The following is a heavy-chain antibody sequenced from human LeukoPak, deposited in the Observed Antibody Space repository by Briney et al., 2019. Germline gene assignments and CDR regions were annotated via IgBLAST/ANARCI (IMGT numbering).Heavy chain of an antibody. Sequence: GGSLRLSCAASGFTFRSYGMHWVRQAPGKGLEWVAVIWYDGSNKYYADSVKGRFTISRDNSKNTLYLQMNSLRAEDTAVYYCARDALTTADAFDIWGQGTMVTVSS. V-gene: IGHV3-33*01. CDR3: ARDALTTADAFDI. CDR2: IWYDGSNK. CDR1: GFTFRSYG. D-gene: IGHD4/OR15-4a*01. J-gene: IGHJ3*02.